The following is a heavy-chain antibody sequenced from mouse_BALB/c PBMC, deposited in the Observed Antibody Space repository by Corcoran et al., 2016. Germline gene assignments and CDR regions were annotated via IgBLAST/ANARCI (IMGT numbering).Heavy chain of an antibody. CDR1: GYTFSSYW. Sequence: QVQLQQSGSELMKPGASVKISCKATGYTFSSYWIEWVKQRPGHGLEWIGEILPGSGSTNYNEKFNGKATFTADTSSNTAYMQLSSLTSEDSAVDYCARMPKGNGYAMDYWGQGTSVTVSS. J-gene: IGHJ4*01. CDR3: ARMPKGNGYAMDY. D-gene: IGHD1-1*01. V-gene: IGHV1-9*01. CDR2: ILPGSGST.